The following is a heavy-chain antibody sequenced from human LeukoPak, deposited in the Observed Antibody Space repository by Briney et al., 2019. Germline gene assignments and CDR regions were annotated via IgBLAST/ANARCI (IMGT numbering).Heavy chain of an antibody. V-gene: IGHV3-7*01. D-gene: IGHD2-2*01. CDR2: INPDASTK. CDR1: EFTFTTSW. Sequence: GGSLRLSCAASEFTFTTSWMTWVRQAPGKGLEWLGNINPDASTKNYAASVRGRFTFSRDNARNSLYLHMSSLRAEDTAIYYCARDRAFSTFDYWGRGTLVTVSS. J-gene: IGHJ4*02. CDR3: ARDRAFSTFDY.